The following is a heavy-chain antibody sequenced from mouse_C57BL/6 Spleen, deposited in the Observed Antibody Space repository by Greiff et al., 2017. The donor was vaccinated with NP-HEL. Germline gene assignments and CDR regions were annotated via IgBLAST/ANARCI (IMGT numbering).Heavy chain of an antibody. J-gene: IGHJ1*03. V-gene: IGHV1-15*01. CDR3: TREGTGNWYFDV. CDR1: GYTFTDYE. Sequence: QVQLQQSGAELVRPGASVTLSCKASGYTFTDYEMHWVKQTPVHGLEWIGAIDPETGGTAYNQKFKGKAILTADKSSSTAYMELRSLTSEDSAVYYCTREGTGNWYFDVWGTGTTVTVSS. CDR2: IDPETGGT. D-gene: IGHD1-1*02.